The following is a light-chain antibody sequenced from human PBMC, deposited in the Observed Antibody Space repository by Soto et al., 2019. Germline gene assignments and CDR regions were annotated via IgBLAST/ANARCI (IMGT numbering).Light chain of an antibody. J-gene: IGKJ5*01. V-gene: IGKV1-33*01. CDR1: QDIRNY. Sequence: DIQMTQSPPSLSASVGDRVTITCQASQDIRNYLNWYQQKPGKAPKLLIYDASNLETGVPSRFSGSGSGTDFTLTISRLEPGDFAVYYCQQYGSSPPITFGQGTRLEIK. CDR3: QQYGSSPPIT. CDR2: DAS.